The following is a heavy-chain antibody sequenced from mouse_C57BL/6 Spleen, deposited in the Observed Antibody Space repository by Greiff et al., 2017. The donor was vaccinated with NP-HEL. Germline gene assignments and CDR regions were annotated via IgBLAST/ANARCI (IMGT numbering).Heavy chain of an antibody. CDR3: ARRGITTVVAYYFDY. V-gene: IGHV1-80*01. Sequence: QVQLQQSGAELVKPGASVKISCKASGYAFSSYWMNWVKQRPGKGLEWIGQIYPGDGDTNYNGKFKGKATLTADKSSSTAYMQLSSLTSEDSAVYFCARRGITTVVAYYFDYWGQGTTLTVSS. CDR2: IYPGDGDT. CDR1: GYAFSSYW. D-gene: IGHD1-1*01. J-gene: IGHJ2*01.